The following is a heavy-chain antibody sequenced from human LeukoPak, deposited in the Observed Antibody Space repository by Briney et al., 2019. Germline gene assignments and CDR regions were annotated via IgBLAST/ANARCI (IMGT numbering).Heavy chain of an antibody. CDR2: IHFRSGGT. V-gene: IGHV3-23*01. CDR1: GFTFSSYA. Sequence: GGSLRLSCAASGFTFSSYAMNWVRQAPGKGLEWVSNIHFRSGGTFYADSVKGRFTISKDTSKNTLYLQMSSLRADDTAVYYCARDESDYWGQGTLVTVSS. CDR3: ARDESDY. J-gene: IGHJ4*02.